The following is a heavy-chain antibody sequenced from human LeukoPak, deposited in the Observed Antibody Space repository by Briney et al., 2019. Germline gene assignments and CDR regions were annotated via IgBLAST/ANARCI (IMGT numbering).Heavy chain of an antibody. D-gene: IGHD2-15*01. J-gene: IGHJ5*02. CDR3: ARLYCSGGSCNNWFDP. CDR1: GGSISSYY. V-gene: IGHV4-59*08. Sequence: SETLSLTCTVSGGSISSYYWSWIRQPPGKGLEWIGSIYYSGSTYYNPSLKSRVTISVDTSKNQFSLKLSSVTAADTAVYYCARLYCSGGSCNNWFDPWGQGTLVTVSS. CDR2: IYYSGST.